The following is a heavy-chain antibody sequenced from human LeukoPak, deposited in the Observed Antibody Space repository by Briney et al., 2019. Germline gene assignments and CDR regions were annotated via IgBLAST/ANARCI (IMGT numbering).Heavy chain of an antibody. D-gene: IGHD3-22*01. Sequence: SETLSLTCAVYGGSFSGYYWSWIRQPPGKGLEWIGEINHSGSTNYNPSLKSRVSISVGMSKNQFSLKLSSVTAADTAVYYCARRGDSSGFYYDDYWGQGTLVTVSS. J-gene: IGHJ4*02. CDR3: ARRGDSSGFYYDDY. CDR2: INHSGST. CDR1: GGSFSGYY. V-gene: IGHV4-34*01.